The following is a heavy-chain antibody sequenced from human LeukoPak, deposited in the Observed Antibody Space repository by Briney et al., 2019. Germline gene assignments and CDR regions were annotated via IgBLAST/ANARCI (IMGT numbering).Heavy chain of an antibody. V-gene: IGHV1-18*01. CDR3: ARAERYSSSWYGEDFDY. CDR1: GYTFTSYG. J-gene: IGHJ4*02. CDR2: ISAYNGNT. D-gene: IGHD6-13*01. Sequence: ASVKVSCKASGYTFTSYGISWVRQAPGQGLEWMGWISAYNGNTNYAQKLQGRVTMTTDTSTSTAYMELRSLRSDDTAVYYCARAERYSSSWYGEDFDYWGQGTLVTVSS.